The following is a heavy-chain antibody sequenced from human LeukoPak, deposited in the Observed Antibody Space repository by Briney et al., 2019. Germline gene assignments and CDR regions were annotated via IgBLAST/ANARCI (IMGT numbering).Heavy chain of an antibody. CDR2: IASDGSHT. D-gene: IGHD2-21*02. J-gene: IGHJ3*02. CDR3: ARERQDTVIHSGAFDI. Sequence: GGPLRLSCAASGFTFSNYFMHWVRQAPGKGLEWVADIASDGSHTFYVESVKGRFTISRDNSKNTLYLQMNSLGPEDTAVYFCARERQDTVIHSGAFDIWGQGTMVTVSS. CDR1: GFTFSNYF. V-gene: IGHV3-30-3*01.